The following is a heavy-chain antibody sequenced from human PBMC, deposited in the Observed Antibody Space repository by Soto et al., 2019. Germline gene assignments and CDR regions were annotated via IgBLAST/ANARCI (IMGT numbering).Heavy chain of an antibody. Sequence: ASVKVSCKASGFTFIRSAVQWVRQARGQRLEWVGWIVVASGKINYAQKFQDRVTITRDMSTSTAYMDLRSLRSEDTAIYYCAADPRPTSFYYYEMDVWGQGPPVTVSS. CDR2: IVVASGKI. J-gene: IGHJ6*02. CDR1: GFTFIRSA. CDR3: AADPRPTSFYYYEMDV. V-gene: IGHV1-58*01.